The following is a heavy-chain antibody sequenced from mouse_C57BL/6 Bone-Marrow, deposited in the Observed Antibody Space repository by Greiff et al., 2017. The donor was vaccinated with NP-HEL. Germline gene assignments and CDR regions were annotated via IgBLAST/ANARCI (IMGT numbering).Heavy chain of an antibody. D-gene: IGHD2-2*01. CDR3: ARRKIYYGYDLHFDY. CDR2: IYPRSGNT. V-gene: IGHV1-81*01. Sequence: VQLQQSGAELARPGASVKLSCKASGYTFTSYGISWVKQRTGQGLEWIGEIYPRSGNTYYNEKFKGKATLTADKSSSTAYMELRSLTSEDSAVYFCARRKIYYGYDLHFDYWGQGTTLTVSS. J-gene: IGHJ2*01. CDR1: GYTFTSYG.